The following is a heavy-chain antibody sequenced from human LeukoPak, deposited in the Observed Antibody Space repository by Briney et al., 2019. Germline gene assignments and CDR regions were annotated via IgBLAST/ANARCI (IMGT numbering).Heavy chain of an antibody. D-gene: IGHD3-22*01. CDR2: IYPGDSDT. Sequence: GESLKISCKGSGYSFTSYWIGWVRQMPGKGLEWMGIIYPGDSDTRYSPSFQGQVTISADKSISTAYLQWSSLKASDTAMYYCARPLDSSGYSTTYYFDYWGQGTLVTVSS. V-gene: IGHV5-51*01. J-gene: IGHJ4*02. CDR3: ARPLDSSGYSTTYYFDY. CDR1: GYSFTSYW.